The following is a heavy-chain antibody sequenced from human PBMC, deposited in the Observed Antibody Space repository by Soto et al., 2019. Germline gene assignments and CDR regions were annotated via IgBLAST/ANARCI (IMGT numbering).Heavy chain of an antibody. CDR1: GFSLSIYS. V-gene: IGHV3-48*01. CDR2: ISSSGTTI. Sequence: EVQLVESGGGSVQPGGSLRLSCAASGFSLSIYSMNWVRQAPGKGLEWVSYISSSGTTIYYADSVKGRFTISRDNAKNSMYLQMNSLRVEDTAVYYWASLAALTSHGFDYCGQGTLVTVSS. D-gene: IGHD2-8*01. J-gene: IGHJ4*02. CDR3: ASLAALTSHGFDY.